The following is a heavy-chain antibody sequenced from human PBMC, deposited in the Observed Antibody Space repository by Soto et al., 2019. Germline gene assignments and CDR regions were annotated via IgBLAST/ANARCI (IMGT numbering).Heavy chain of an antibody. D-gene: IGHD7-27*01. CDR3: ARGGGTGKGVGRH. V-gene: IGHV3-21*01. CDR1: GFTFSSYS. J-gene: IGHJ1*01. Sequence: GGSLRLSCAASGFTFSSYSMNWVRQAPGKGLEWVSSISSSSSYIYYADSVKGRFTISRDNAKNSLYLQMNSLRAEDAAVYCGARGGGTGKGVGRHWGQGTLVTVSS. CDR2: ISSSSSYI.